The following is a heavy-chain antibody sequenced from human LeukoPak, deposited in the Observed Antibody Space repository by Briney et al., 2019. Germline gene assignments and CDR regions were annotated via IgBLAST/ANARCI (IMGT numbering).Heavy chain of an antibody. J-gene: IGHJ6*03. CDR2: VNGRGATT. CDR1: GFTFSDYA. D-gene: IGHD7-27*01. CDR3: AKAPPTGEGYYFYYMDV. Sequence: PGGSLRLSCAASGFASGFTFSDYAVSWVRQAPGKGPEWVASVNGRGATTYYADSVRGRFTISRDNSKNTLYLQMISLGADDTAIYFCAKAPPTGEGYYFYYMDVWGKGTTVTVSS. V-gene: IGHV3-23*01.